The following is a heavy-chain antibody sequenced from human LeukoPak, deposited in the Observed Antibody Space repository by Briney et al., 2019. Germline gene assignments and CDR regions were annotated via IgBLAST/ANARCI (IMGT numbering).Heavy chain of an antibody. J-gene: IGHJ4*02. CDR3: ARPLSRKSGSYSGY. D-gene: IGHD1-26*01. CDR1: GYTFTSYD. V-gene: IGHV1-8*01. CDR2: MNPNSGNT. Sequence: ASVKVYCKASGYTFTSYDINWGRQATGQGLEWMGWMNPNSGNTGYAQKFQGRVTMTRNTSISTAYMELSSLRSEDTAVYYCARPLSRKSGSYSGYWGQGTLVTVSS.